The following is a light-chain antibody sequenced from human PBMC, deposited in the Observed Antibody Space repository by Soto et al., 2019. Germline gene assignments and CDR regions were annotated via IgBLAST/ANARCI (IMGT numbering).Light chain of an antibody. CDR3: QQRYRWPET. CDR2: NAS. V-gene: IGKV3-11*01. Sequence: EIVLTQSPGTLSLSPGERATLSCRASQSVTNFLAWYQQKPGQSPSLLIYNASHRATGIPARFSGSGSGTDFPLTISSLEPEDFADYYCQQRYRWPETFGQGTKVEIK. J-gene: IGKJ1*01. CDR1: QSVTNF.